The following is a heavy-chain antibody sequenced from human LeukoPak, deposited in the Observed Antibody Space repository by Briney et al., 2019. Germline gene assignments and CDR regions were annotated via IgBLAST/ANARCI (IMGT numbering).Heavy chain of an antibody. CDR1: GFTFDDYA. CDR3: VGSSSSSSWYAYGMDV. J-gene: IGHJ6*02. V-gene: IGHV3-9*01. CDR2: ISWNSNSM. Sequence: GGSLRLSCAASGFTFDDYAMHWVRQAPGKGLEWVSGISWNSNSMGYADSVKGRFTISRDNAKNSLFLQMNSLRAEDTALYYCVGSSSSSSWYAYGMDVWGQGTTATVSS. D-gene: IGHD6-13*01.